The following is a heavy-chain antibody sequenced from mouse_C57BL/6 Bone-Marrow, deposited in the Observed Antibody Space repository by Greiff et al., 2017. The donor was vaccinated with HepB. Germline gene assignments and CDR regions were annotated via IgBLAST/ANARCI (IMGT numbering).Heavy chain of an antibody. Sequence: VQLQQPGAELVKPGASVKMSCKASGYTFTSYWITWVKQRPGQGLEWIGDIYPGSGSTNYNEKFKSKATLTVDTSSSTAYMQLSSLTSEDSAVYYCARSSLMTTVVATPHFDYWGQGTTLTVSS. D-gene: IGHD1-1*01. V-gene: IGHV1-55*01. CDR2: IYPGSGST. J-gene: IGHJ2*01. CDR1: GYTFTSYW. CDR3: ARSSLMTTVVATPHFDY.